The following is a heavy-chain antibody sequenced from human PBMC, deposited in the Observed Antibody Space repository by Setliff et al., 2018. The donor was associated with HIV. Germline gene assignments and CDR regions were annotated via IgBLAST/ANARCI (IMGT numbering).Heavy chain of an antibody. CDR3: ARVFVDTAVLRVLEYYFDS. D-gene: IGHD5-18*01. Sequence: SETLSLTCTVSGGSISSSSYYWGWVRQTPGKGLEWIGSMYYSGSTYYTPSLKSRITISLDTSKNQFSLRMRSVTAADTAVYYCARVFVDTAVLRVLEYYFDSWGRGTLVTVSS. CDR1: GGSISSSSYY. J-gene: IGHJ4*02. V-gene: IGHV4-39*07. CDR2: MYYSGST.